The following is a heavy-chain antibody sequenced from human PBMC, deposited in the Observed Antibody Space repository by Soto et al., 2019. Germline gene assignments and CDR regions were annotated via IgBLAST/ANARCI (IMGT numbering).Heavy chain of an antibody. V-gene: IGHV3-48*01. CDR3: ARGEKGYCSSTSCYAGWFAP. Sequence: EVQLVESGGGLVQPGGSLRLSCAASGFTFSSYSMNWVRQAPGKGLEWVSYISSSSSTIYYADSVKGRFTISRDNAKNSLYLQMNSVRAEDTAVYYCARGEKGYCSSTSCYAGWFAPWGQGTLVTVSS. CDR2: ISSSSSTI. D-gene: IGHD2-2*01. J-gene: IGHJ5*02. CDR1: GFTFSSYS.